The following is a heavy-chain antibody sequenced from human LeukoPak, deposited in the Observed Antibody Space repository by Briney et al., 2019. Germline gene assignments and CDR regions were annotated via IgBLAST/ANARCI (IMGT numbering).Heavy chain of an antibody. CDR2: INPNSGGT. J-gene: IGHJ4*02. CDR1: GGTFSNYA. CDR3: ARVDTAMVAGGGDY. Sequence: ASVKVSCKASGGTFSNYAISWVRQAPGQGLEWMGWINPNSGGTKYAQKFKGRVTMTRDTSISTAYMELSRLRSDDTAVYYCARVDTAMVAGGGDYWGQGTLVTVSS. D-gene: IGHD5-18*01. V-gene: IGHV1-2*02.